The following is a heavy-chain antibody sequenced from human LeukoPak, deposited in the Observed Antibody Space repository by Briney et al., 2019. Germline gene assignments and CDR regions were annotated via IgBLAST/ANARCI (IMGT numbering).Heavy chain of an antibody. D-gene: IGHD3-10*01. Sequence: SETLSLTCAIYGGPLSGYSWSWIRQPPGKGLEWIGEINDRGSTTYNPSLQSRPSMSLDKSRNQFSLTLGSVTAADTAVYFCARSGRYQIYWGQGTLVTVSS. CDR3: ARSGRYQIY. J-gene: IGHJ4*02. CDR2: INDRGST. CDR1: GGPLSGYS. V-gene: IGHV4-34*01.